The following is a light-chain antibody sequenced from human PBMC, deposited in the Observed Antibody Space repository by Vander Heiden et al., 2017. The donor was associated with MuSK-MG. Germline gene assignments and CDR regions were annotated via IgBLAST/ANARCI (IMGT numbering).Light chain of an antibody. Sequence: DIQMTHSPSSLSASVGDRVTITCRASQSIKNYLNWYQQKPGKAPKLLMYAASSLQSGVPYRFSGSGSGTDFSLSISRLQPEDFANYYCQQSDSSPATFGQGTKVENK. CDR1: QSIKNY. CDR2: AAS. J-gene: IGKJ1*01. V-gene: IGKV1-39*01. CDR3: QQSDSSPAT.